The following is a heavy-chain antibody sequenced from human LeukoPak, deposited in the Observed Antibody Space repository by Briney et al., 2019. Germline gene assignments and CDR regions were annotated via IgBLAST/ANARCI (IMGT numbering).Heavy chain of an antibody. J-gene: IGHJ4*02. D-gene: IGHD6-13*01. CDR3: ARGVYIAAAQYGY. V-gene: IGHV4-59*01. CDR1: GGSISSYY. CDR2: IYYSGST. Sequence: SETLSLTCTVSGGSISSYYWNWIRQPPGKGLECIGYIYYSGSTKYNPSLKSRVTISVDTSKNQFSLKLSSVTAADTAVYYCARGVYIAAAQYGYWGQGTLVTVSS.